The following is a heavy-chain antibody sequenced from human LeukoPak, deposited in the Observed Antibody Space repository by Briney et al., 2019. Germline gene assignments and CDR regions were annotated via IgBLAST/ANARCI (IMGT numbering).Heavy chain of an antibody. Sequence: SETLSLTCTVSGGPNSSYYWSWIRHPPGKGLVWVGYIYYSGSTNYNPSLKSRVTISVDTSKNQFSLKLSSVTAADTAVYDCARHARTMIRGVPYYFDYWGQGTLVTVSS. CDR3: ARHARTMIRGVPYYFDY. D-gene: IGHD3-10*01. V-gene: IGHV4-59*08. J-gene: IGHJ4*02. CDR1: GGPNSSYY. CDR2: IYYSGST.